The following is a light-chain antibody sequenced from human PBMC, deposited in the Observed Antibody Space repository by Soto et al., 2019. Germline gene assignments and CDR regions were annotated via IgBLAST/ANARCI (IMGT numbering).Light chain of an antibody. CDR1: NIGSKS. J-gene: IGLJ2*01. CDR3: QVWDISSDQRI. CDR2: DTS. V-gene: IGLV3-21*02. Sequence: SYELTQPPSVSVAPGQTARSTCGGNNIGSKSVHWYQQKPGQAPVLVVYDTSDRPSGIPERFSGSNSGNTATLTISRVEAGDEADYYCQVWDISSDQRIFGGGTKLTVL.